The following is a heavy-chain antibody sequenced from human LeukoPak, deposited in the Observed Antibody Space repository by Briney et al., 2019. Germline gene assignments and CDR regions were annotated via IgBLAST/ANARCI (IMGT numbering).Heavy chain of an antibody. CDR3: ASGYCSSTSCYGPTYFDY. Sequence: SETLSLTCTVSGGSISSYYWSWIRQPPGKGLEWIGEINHSGSTNYNPSLKSRVTISVDTSKNQFSLKLSSVTAADTAVYYCASGYCSSTSCYGPTYFDYWGQGTLVTVSS. D-gene: IGHD2-2*01. CDR1: GGSISSYY. J-gene: IGHJ4*02. V-gene: IGHV4-34*01. CDR2: INHSGST.